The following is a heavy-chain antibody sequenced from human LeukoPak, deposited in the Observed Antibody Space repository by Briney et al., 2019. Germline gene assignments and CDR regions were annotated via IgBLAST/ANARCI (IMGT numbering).Heavy chain of an antibody. CDR3: AISPVRYGGNPYYFDY. CDR1: GFTFSSYS. Sequence: GGSLRLSCTASGFTFSSYSMNWVRQAPGKGLEWVSYISSSSSTIYYADSVKGRFTISRDNAKNSLYLQMNSLRAEDTAVYYCAISPVRYGGNPYYFDYWGQGTLVTVSS. D-gene: IGHD4-23*01. J-gene: IGHJ4*02. CDR2: ISSSSSTI. V-gene: IGHV3-48*01.